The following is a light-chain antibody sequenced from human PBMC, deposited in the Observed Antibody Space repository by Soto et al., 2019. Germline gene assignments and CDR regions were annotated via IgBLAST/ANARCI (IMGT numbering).Light chain of an antibody. CDR3: QQSYSPLSYT. J-gene: IGKJ2*01. CDR2: GAS. Sequence: EIVLTQSPGTLSLSPGERATLSCRASQSVSSSYLAWYQQKPGQAPRLLLYGASSRATGIPDRFSGSASGTDFTLTISRLEPEDFATYYCQQSYSPLSYTFGQGTKLEIK. CDR1: QSVSSSY. V-gene: IGKV3-20*01.